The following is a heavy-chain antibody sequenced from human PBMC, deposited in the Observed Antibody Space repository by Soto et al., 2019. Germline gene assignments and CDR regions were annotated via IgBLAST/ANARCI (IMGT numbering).Heavy chain of an antibody. J-gene: IGHJ5*02. CDR3: ARDTTHYDILTGYGPPGWFDP. CDR1: GGSISSYY. D-gene: IGHD3-9*01. V-gene: IGHV4-4*07. CDR2: IYTSGST. Sequence: KPSETLSLTCTVSGGSISSYYWSWIRHPAGKGLEWIGRIYTSGSTNYNPSLKSRVTMSVDTSKNQFSLKLSSVTAADTAVYYCARDTTHYDILTGYGPPGWFDPWGQGTLVTVSS.